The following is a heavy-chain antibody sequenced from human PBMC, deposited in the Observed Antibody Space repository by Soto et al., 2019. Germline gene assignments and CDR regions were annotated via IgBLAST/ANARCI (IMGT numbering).Heavy chain of an antibody. CDR1: GYSXTSYG. CDR2: IIAYNGNT. CDR3: ARGPGDY. J-gene: IGHJ4*02. Sequence: SXKVCLKASGYSXTSYGSGLVRQAPGQGLEWMGWIIAYNGNTNYAQKLQGRVTITTDTSTSKAYLELRRLRSDETAVYYCARGPGDYWGQGTLVTVSS. V-gene: IGHV1-18*01.